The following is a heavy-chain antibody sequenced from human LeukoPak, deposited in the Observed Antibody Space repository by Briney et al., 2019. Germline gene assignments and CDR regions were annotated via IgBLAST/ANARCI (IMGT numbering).Heavy chain of an antibody. CDR3: AKDRERYGSSRYFDY. CDR2: ISYDGSNK. CDR1: GFTFSSYG. Sequence: GGSLRLSCAASGFTFSSYGMHWVRQPPGKGLEWVAVISYDGSNKYYADSVKGRFTISRDNSKNTLYLQMNSLRAEDTAVYYCAKDRERYGSSRYFDYWGQGTLVNVSS. V-gene: IGHV3-30*18. J-gene: IGHJ4*02. D-gene: IGHD6-13*01.